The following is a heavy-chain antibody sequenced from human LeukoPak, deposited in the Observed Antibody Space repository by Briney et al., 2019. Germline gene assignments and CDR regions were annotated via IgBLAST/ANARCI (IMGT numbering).Heavy chain of an antibody. CDR1: GFSLSTTGVG. Sequence: KESGPTLVKPTQTLTLTCTFSGFSLSTTGVGVGWIRQPPGKALEWLALTYWNDDKRYSPSLKSRLTITKDTSKNQVVLTMTNMDPVDTATYYCAHILWQWLVRGFGSSFDYWGQGTLVTVSS. CDR2: TYWNDDK. CDR3: AHILWQWLVRGFGSSFDY. V-gene: IGHV2-5*01. J-gene: IGHJ4*02. D-gene: IGHD6-19*01.